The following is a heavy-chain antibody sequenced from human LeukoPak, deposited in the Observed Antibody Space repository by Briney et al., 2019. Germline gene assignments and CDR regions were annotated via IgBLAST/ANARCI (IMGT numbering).Heavy chain of an antibody. CDR3: ARDSAGNDY. V-gene: IGHV3-7*01. Sequence: GGSLRLSCAASGFTFSTYWMSWVRQAPGKGLEWVANIKQDGSEKYYVDSVKGRFTISRDNAKNSLYLQVNSLRAEDTAMYYCARDSAGNDYWGQGTLVTVSS. CDR1: GFTFSTYW. CDR2: IKQDGSEK. D-gene: IGHD6-13*01. J-gene: IGHJ4*02.